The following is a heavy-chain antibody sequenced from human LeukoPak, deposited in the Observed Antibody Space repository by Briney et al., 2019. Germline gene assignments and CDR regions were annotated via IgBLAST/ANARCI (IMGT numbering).Heavy chain of an antibody. V-gene: IGHV1-2*04. CDR1: GYTFTGYY. D-gene: IGHD3-10*01. Sequence: ASVKVSCKASGYTFTGYYMHWVRQAPGQGLEWMGWINPNSGGTNYAQKFQGWVTMTRDTSISTAYMELSRLRSDDTAVYYCARDLRANYGSVFDPWGQGTLVTVSS. CDR2: INPNSGGT. CDR3: ARDLRANYGSVFDP. J-gene: IGHJ5*02.